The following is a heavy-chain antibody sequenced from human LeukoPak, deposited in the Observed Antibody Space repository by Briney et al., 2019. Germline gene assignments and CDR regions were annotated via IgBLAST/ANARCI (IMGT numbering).Heavy chain of an antibody. J-gene: IGHJ4*01. CDR3: ARTHGYYFDY. CDR2: ISGSGSST. Sequence: GGSLRLSCAASGFTFSTYAMSWVRQAPGKGLEWVSGISGSGSSTFDADSVKGRFTISRDNNKNSLYLQMNSLRPEDTALYYCARTHGYYFDYWGHGTLVTVSS. D-gene: IGHD1-14*01. CDR1: GFTFSTYA. V-gene: IGHV3-23*01.